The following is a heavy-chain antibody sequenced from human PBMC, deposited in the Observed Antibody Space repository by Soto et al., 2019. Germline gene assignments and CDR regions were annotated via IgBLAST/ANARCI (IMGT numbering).Heavy chain of an antibody. D-gene: IGHD6-13*01. CDR1: GFSLSTSGMC. V-gene: IGHV2-70*11. J-gene: IGHJ6*02. Sequence: SGPTLVNPTQTLTLTCTFSGFSLSTSGMCVSWIRQPPGKALEWLARIDWDDDEYYTTSLKTRLTISKDTSKNQVVLTMTNMEPVDTATYYCARYIAAAGGAYYHYGMDVWGQGTTVTVSS. CDR3: ARYIAAAGGAYYHYGMDV. CDR2: IDWDDDE.